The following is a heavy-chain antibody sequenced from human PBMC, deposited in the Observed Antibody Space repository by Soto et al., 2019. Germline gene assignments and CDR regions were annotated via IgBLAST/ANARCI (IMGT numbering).Heavy chain of an antibody. V-gene: IGHV3-13*01. CDR1: GFIFSAYD. CDR3: ARAHSYGPPPYNFYYIGF. D-gene: IGHD5-18*01. Sequence: EVQLVESGGGLVQPGGSLRLSCAASGFIFSAYDMHWVRQATGKGLEWVSAIGTAGDTYYPGSVKGRFTVSRENAKNSLYLQMNSLTVGDTALSYCARAHSYGPPPYNFYYIGFWGEGTTVTVSS. J-gene: IGHJ6*03. CDR2: IGTAGDT.